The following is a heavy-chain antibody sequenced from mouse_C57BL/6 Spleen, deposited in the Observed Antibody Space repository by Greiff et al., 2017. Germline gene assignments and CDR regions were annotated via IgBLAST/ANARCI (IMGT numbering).Heavy chain of an antibody. CDR3: ARPRYGNAAWFAY. J-gene: IGHJ3*01. CDR2: ISSGSSTI. CDR1: GFTFSDYG. V-gene: IGHV5-17*01. Sequence: EVKLMESGGGLVKPGGSLKLSCAASGFTFSDYGMHWVRQAPEKGLEWVAYISSGSSTIYYADTVKGRFTISRDNAKNTLFLQMTSLRSEDTAMYYCARPRYGNAAWFAYWGQGTLVTVSA. D-gene: IGHD2-10*02.